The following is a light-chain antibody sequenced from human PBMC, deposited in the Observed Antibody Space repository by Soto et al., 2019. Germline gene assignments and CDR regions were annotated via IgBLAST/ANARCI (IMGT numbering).Light chain of an antibody. CDR2: DVR. CDR3: CSYAGSYYV. J-gene: IGLJ1*01. Sequence: QSALTQPRSVSGSPGQSVTISCTGTSSDVGGYNYVSWYQQHPGKAPKLMIYDVRKRPSGVPDRFSGSKSGNTASLTISGLQSDDEADYYGCSYAGSYYVFGTGTKLTVL. CDR1: SSDVGGYNY. V-gene: IGLV2-11*01.